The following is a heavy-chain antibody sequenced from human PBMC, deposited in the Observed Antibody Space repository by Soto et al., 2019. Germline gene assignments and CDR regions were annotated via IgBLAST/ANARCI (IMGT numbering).Heavy chain of an antibody. CDR3: ARAVYSANADIDY. CDR2: ISSSSSYI. J-gene: IGHJ4*02. D-gene: IGHD2-15*01. V-gene: IGHV3-21*01. CDR1: GFTFSSYS. Sequence: LRLSCAASGFTFSSYSMNWVRQAPGKGLEWVSSISSSSSYIYYADSVKGRFTISRDNAKNSLYLQMNSLRAEDTAVYYCARAVYSANADIDYWGQGTLVTVSS.